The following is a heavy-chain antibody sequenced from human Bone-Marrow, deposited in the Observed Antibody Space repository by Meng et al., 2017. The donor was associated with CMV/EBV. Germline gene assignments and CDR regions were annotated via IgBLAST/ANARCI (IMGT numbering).Heavy chain of an antibody. CDR3: ARDVSLAGADLDF. CDR2: INPSTGGT. CDR1: GYTFTGYY. V-gene: IGHV1-2*02. D-gene: IGHD6-19*01. J-gene: IGHJ4*02. Sequence: ASVKVSCKASGYTFTGYYMHWARQAPGQGLEWMGWINPSTGGTRFAPKFQARVTMTRDTSISTVYIALSGLTSDDTAFYYCARDVSLAGADLDFWGQGKLVNVYS.